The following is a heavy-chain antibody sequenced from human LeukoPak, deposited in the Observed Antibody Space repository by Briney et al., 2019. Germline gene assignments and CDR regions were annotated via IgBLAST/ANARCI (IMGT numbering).Heavy chain of an antibody. CDR3: ARAGNSYGCDY. D-gene: IGHD5-18*01. J-gene: IGHJ4*02. V-gene: IGHV4-59*12. CDR1: GGSFSGYY. CDR2: IYYSGNT. Sequence: SETLSLTCAVYGGSFSGYYWSWIRQPPGKGLEWIGYIYYSGNTNYNPSLKSRVTISVDTSKNQFSLKLSSVTAADTAVYYCARAGNSYGCDYWGQGTLVTVSS.